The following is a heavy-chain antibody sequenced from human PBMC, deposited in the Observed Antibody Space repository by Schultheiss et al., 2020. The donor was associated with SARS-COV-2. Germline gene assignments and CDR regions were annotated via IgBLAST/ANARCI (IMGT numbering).Heavy chain of an antibody. J-gene: IGHJ4*02. D-gene: IGHD1-26*01. CDR3: ASSPQGVSTFDY. V-gene: IGHV2-5*02. Sequence: SGPTLVKPTQTLTLTCTFSGFSLSTSGVGVGWIRQPPGKALEWLALIYWDDDKRYSPFLKTRLTISKDTSKNQVVLTMTNMDPVDTATYYCASSPQGVSTFDYWGQGTLVTVSS. CDR1: GFSLSTSGVG. CDR2: IYWDDDK.